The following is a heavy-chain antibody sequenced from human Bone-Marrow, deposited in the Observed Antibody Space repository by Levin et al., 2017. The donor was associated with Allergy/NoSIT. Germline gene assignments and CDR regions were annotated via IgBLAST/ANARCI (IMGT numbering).Heavy chain of an antibody. CDR1: GFTFSSYA. J-gene: IGHJ4*02. CDR2: ISSSGGST. V-gene: IGHV3-23*01. CDR3: ARSARSGSFDV. D-gene: IGHD3-10*01. Sequence: RAGGSLRLSCTASGFTFSSYAISWVRQPPGKGLEWVSGISSSGGSTFYPDSVKGRFTISRDNSRDTLFLQMHSLRVEDTAIYYCARSARSGSFDVWGQGTLVTVSS.